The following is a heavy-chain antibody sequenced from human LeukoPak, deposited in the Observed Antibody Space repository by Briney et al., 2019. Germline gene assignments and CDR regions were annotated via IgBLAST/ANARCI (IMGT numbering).Heavy chain of an antibody. CDR2: IYTSGST. CDR1: GGSISSGSYY. Sequence: SQTLSLTCTVSGGSISSGSYYWSWIRQPAGKGLEWIGRIYTSGSTNYNPSLKSRVTISVDTSKDQFSLKLSSVTAADTAVYYCARDLPIVGATSGWFDPWGQGTLVTVSS. J-gene: IGHJ5*02. D-gene: IGHD1-26*01. V-gene: IGHV4-61*02. CDR3: ARDLPIVGATSGWFDP.